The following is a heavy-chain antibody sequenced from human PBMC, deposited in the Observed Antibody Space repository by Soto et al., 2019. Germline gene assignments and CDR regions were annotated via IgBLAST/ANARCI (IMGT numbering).Heavy chain of an antibody. D-gene: IGHD3-3*02. J-gene: IGHJ6*02. CDR3: ARDLEPFSSARDYYYYYGMDV. CDR2: ISSSSSYI. Sequence: EVQLVESGGGLVKPGGSLRLSCAASGFTFSSYSMNWVRQAPGKGLEWVSSISSSSSYIYYADSVKGRFTISRDNVMNSLYLQMNSLRAEDTAVYYCARDLEPFSSARDYYYYYGMDVWGQGTTVTVSS. CDR1: GFTFSSYS. V-gene: IGHV3-21*01.